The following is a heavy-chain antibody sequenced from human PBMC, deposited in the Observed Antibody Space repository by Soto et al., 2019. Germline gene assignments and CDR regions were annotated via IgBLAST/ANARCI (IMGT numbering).Heavy chain of an antibody. D-gene: IGHD3-10*01. CDR2: ISYDGSNK. Sequence: QVQLVESGGGVVQPGRSLRLSCAASGFTFSSYGMHWVRQAPGKGLEWVAVISYDGSNKYYADSVKGRFTISRDNSKNTLYLQMNSLRAEDTAVYYCAKASSFGGLEYWGPGTLVTVSS. V-gene: IGHV3-30*18. CDR3: AKASSFGGLEY. J-gene: IGHJ4*02. CDR1: GFTFSSYG.